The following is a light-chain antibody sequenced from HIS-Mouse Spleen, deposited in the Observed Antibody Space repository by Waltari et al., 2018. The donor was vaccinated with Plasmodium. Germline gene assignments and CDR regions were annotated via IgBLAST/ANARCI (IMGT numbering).Light chain of an antibody. CDR2: AAS. J-gene: IGKJ4*01. Sequence: DIQMTQSPSSLSASVGDRVTITCRASQSISSYLNWYQQKPGKAPKLLFYAASSLKSGVTSRFRGSGSGTDFTLTISSLQPEDFATYYCQQSYSTPQLTFGGGTKVEIK. CDR3: QQSYSTPQLT. V-gene: IGKV1-39*01. CDR1: QSISSY.